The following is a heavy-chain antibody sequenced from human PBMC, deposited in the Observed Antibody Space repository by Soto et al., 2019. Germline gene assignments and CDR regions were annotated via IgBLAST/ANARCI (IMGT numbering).Heavy chain of an antibody. Sequence: PSETLSLTCTVSGGSISSGDYYWSWIRQPPGKGLEWIGYIYYSGSTYYNPSLKSRVTISVDTSKNQFSLKLSSVTAADTAVYYCARVYGYSYPNNWFDPWGQGTLVTVSS. D-gene: IGHD5-18*01. CDR2: IYYSGST. CDR1: GGSISSGDYY. CDR3: ARVYGYSYPNNWFDP. J-gene: IGHJ5*02. V-gene: IGHV4-30-4*01.